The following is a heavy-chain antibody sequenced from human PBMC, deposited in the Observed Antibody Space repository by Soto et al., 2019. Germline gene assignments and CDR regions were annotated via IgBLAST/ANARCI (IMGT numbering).Heavy chain of an antibody. J-gene: IGHJ6*02. CDR1: GGSISSSNW. CDR2: IYHSGST. Sequence: NPSETLSLTCAVSGGSISSSNWWSWVRQPPGKGLEWIGEIYHSGSTNYNPSLKSRVTISVDKSKNQFSLKLSSVTAADTAVYYCARRRYFDSSGGMDVWGQGTTVTVSS. V-gene: IGHV4-4*02. D-gene: IGHD3-9*01. CDR3: ARRRYFDSSGGMDV.